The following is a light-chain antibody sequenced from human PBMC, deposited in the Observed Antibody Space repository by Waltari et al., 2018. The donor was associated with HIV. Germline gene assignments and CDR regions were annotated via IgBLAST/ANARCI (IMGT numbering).Light chain of an antibody. CDR2: QAS. V-gene: IGKV1-5*03. CDR3: HQYASFSGT. Sequence: ITCRAGQNVGAFLAWYQQKPGKPPKLLIFQASILEGGVPSRFSGSVSGSDFTLTIYGLQSDDFATYYCHQYASFSGTFGQGTKVEL. J-gene: IGKJ1*01. CDR1: QNVGAF.